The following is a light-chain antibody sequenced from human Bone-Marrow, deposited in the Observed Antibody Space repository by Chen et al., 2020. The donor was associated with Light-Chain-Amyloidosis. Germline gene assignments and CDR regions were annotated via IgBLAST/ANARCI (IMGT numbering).Light chain of an antibody. CDR2: EVT. V-gene: IGLV2-14*01. CDR1: SSDVGGDNH. J-gene: IGLJ1*01. CDR3: SSYTITNTLV. Sequence: QSALTQPASVSGSPGQSITISCTGTSSDVGGDNHVSLYQQHPDKAPKLMIYEVTNRPSWVLDRFSGSKSDNTASLTISGLQTEDEADYFCSSYTITNTLVFGSGTRVTVL.